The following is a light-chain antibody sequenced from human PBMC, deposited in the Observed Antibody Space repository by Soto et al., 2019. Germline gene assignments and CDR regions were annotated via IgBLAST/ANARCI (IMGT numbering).Light chain of an antibody. CDR2: LNSDGSH. CDR3: QTWGTGFAL. CDR1: SGHSNYA. J-gene: IGLJ3*02. Sequence: QLVLTQSPSASASLGASVKLTCTLSSGHSNYAIAWHQQQPEKGPRYLMNLNSDGSHSKGDGIPDRFSGSSSGAERYLTISSLQSEDEADYYCQTWGTGFALFGGGTKLTVL. V-gene: IGLV4-69*01.